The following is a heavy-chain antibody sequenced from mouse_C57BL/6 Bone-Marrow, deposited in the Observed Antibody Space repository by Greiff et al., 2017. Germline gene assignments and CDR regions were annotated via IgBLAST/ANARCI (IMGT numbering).Heavy chain of an antibody. J-gene: IGHJ3*01. Sequence: VKLQESGAELVRPGASVTLSCKASGYTFTDYEMHWVKQTPVHGLEWIGAIDPETGGTAYNQKFKGKAILTADKSSSTAYMELRSLTSEDSAVYYCTRGSYIAYWGQGTLVTVSA. D-gene: IGHD1-1*01. V-gene: IGHV1-15*01. CDR2: IDPETGGT. CDR3: TRGSYIAY. CDR1: GYTFTDYE.